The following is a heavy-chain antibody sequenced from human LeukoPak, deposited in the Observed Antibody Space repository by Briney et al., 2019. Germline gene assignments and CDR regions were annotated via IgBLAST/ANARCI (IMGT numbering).Heavy chain of an antibody. Sequence: GASVKVSCKASGYTFTGYYMHWVRQAPGQGLEWMGWINPNSGGTNYAQKFQGRVTMTRDTSISTAYMELSRLRSDDTAVYYCARDLWFGEPYLDYWGQGTLVTVSS. V-gene: IGHV1-2*02. CDR3: ARDLWFGEPYLDY. CDR2: INPNSGGT. D-gene: IGHD3-10*01. CDR1: GYTFTGYY. J-gene: IGHJ4*02.